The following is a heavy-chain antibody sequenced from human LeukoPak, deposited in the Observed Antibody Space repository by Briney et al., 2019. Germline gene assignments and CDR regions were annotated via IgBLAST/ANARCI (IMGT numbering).Heavy chain of an antibody. J-gene: IGHJ1*01. CDR2: IYHGGST. D-gene: IGHD4-23*01. Sequence: SETLSLTCTVSGGSISSGGYSWSWIRQPPGKGLEWIGYIYHGGSTYYNSSLKSRVTISLDMSKNQFSLKLSSVTAADTAVYYCSLALAGIYGGLYFQHWGQGTLVTVS. CDR1: GGSISSGGYS. V-gene: IGHV4-30-2*01. CDR3: SLALAGIYGGLYFQH.